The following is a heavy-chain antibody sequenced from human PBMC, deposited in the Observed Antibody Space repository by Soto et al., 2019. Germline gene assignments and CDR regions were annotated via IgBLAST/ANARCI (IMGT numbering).Heavy chain of an antibody. CDR2: IYYSGST. Sequence: QVQLQESGPGLVKPSDTLSLSCAVSGYSINSDNWWGWIRRPPGRGLEWIGYIYYSGSTYSNPSLESRVTMSVDTSKNQFSLKLSSVTAVDTAVYYCARKQPGYGWFDPWGQGTLVTVSS. CDR3: ARKQPGYGWFDP. D-gene: IGHD5-18*01. CDR1: GYSINSDNW. J-gene: IGHJ5*02. V-gene: IGHV4-28*01.